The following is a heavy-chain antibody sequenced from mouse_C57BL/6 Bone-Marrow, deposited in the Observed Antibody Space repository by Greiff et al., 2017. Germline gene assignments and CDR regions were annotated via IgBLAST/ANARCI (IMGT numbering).Heavy chain of an antibody. CDR3: ARDFYGYYYAMDY. CDR1: GYTFTSYW. Sequence: QVQLKQPGAELVRPGSSVKLSCKASGYTFTSYWMHWVKQRPIQGLEWIGNIDPSDSETHYNQKFKDKATLTVDKSSSTAYMQLSSLTSEYSAVYYCARDFYGYYYAMDYWGQGTSVTVSS. V-gene: IGHV1-52*01. D-gene: IGHD2-2*01. CDR2: IDPSDSET. J-gene: IGHJ4*01.